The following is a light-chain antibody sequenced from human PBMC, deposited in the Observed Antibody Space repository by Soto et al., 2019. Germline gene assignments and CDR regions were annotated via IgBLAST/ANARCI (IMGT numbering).Light chain of an antibody. J-gene: IGKJ5*01. CDR2: AAY. V-gene: IGKV1D-8*03. Sequence: VIWMTQSPSLLSASTGDRVTISCRMSQGISSYLAWYQQKPGKAHKRLIYAAYSLQSGAQSRFSGSVSGTDFTLTISSLQPEDFATYYCKQSYSTPRTVGQGTRVDIK. CDR3: KQSYSTPRT. CDR1: QGISSY.